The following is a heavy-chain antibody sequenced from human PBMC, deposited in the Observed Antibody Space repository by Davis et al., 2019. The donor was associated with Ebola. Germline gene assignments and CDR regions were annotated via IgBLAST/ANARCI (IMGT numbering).Heavy chain of an antibody. D-gene: IGHD3-16*02. V-gene: IGHV4-59*01. Sequence: PSETLSLTCTVSGGSISSYYWSWIRQPPGKGLEWIGYIYYSGSTNYNPSLKSRVTISVDTSKNQFSLKLSSVTAADTAVYYCARGRDYIWGSYPPSFDYWGQGTLVTVSS. CDR3: ARGRDYIWGSYPPSFDY. CDR2: IYYSGST. J-gene: IGHJ4*02. CDR1: GGSISSYY.